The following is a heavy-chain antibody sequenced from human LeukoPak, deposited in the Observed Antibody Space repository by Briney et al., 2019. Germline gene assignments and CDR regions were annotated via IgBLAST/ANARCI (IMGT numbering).Heavy chain of an antibody. Sequence: PGGSLRLSCAASGFSFSCYGMNWVRQAPGRGLEWVSTINDNGANTHYADSVRGRFTISRDNSRNTLSLQMTDLRVEDTAIYYCAKDLDSSGKCSDCYDPWGQGTLVNVSS. CDR1: GFSFSCYG. CDR2: INDNGANT. CDR3: AKDLDSSGKCSDCYDP. V-gene: IGHV3-23*01. J-gene: IGHJ5*02. D-gene: IGHD1-26*01.